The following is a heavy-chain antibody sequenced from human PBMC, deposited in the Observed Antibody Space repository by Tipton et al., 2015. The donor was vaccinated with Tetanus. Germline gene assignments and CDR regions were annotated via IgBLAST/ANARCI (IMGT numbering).Heavy chain of an antibody. CDR3: ARIHDYWSGYFDF. V-gene: IGHV4-31*03. CDR1: GGSISSSGYF. J-gene: IGHJ4*02. Sequence: TLSLTCSVSGGSISSSGYFWNWVRQHPEKGLEWIGYIYYSGDTYINPSLKSRVTMSVDTSKNQISLNLSSVTAADTAVYYCARIHDYWSGYFDFWGEGTLVTVSP. D-gene: IGHD3-3*01. CDR2: IYYSGDT.